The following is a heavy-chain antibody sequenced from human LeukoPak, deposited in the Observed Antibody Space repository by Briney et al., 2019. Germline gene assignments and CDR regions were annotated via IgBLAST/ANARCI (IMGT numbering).Heavy chain of an antibody. Sequence: SPRLSCAASVFTLTSYWMTWGPQSPSNRLEWVANIKEARREKYYVDSVKGRFTISRDNAKNSLYLQMNGLRAEDTAVYCCARAVGWFDPWGQGTLVTVSS. CDR3: ARAVGWFDP. D-gene: IGHD1-26*01. V-gene: IGHV3-7*01. CDR2: IKEARREK. J-gene: IGHJ5*02. CDR1: VFTLTSYW.